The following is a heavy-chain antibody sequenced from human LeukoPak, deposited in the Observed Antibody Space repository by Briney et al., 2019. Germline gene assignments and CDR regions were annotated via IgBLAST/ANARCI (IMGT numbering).Heavy chain of an antibody. V-gene: IGHV4-59*01. D-gene: IGHD3-10*01. CDR1: GGSISGYY. J-gene: IGHJ4*02. CDR3: ARTYYYGSGSYLAFDY. Sequence: SETLSLTCTVSGGSISGYYWSWIRQPPGKGLEWIGYIFYSGSTNYNPSLKSRVTISVDTSKNQFSLKLSSVTAADTAVYYCARTYYYGSGSYLAFDYWGQGTLVTVSS. CDR2: IFYSGST.